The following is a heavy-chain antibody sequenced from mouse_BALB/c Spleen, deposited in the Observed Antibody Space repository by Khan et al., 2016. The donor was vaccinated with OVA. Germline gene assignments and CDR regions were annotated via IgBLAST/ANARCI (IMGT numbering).Heavy chain of an antibody. Sequence: EVELVESGPGLVTPSQSLPLTCTVARYSIPSDYAWNWIRQFPGNKLEWMGHVSYSGSTGYNPPLKSRIPITRDTSKNQFFLQLNSVTTEDTATYCCASELGRYYAMDYWGQGTSVTVSS. V-gene: IGHV3-2*02. CDR2: VSYSGST. CDR3: ASELGRYYAMDY. CDR1: RYSIPSDYA. J-gene: IGHJ4*01. D-gene: IGHD4-1*01.